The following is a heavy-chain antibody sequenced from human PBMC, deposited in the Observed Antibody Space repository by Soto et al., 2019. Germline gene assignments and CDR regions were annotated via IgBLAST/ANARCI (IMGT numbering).Heavy chain of an antibody. D-gene: IGHD6-13*01. CDR3: ARGYSSSRYNWFDP. CDR1: GGTFSSYA. Sequence: GASVKVSCKASGGTFSSYAISWVRQAPGQGLEWKGGIIPIFSTANYAQKYQGRVTITADESTSTAYMELSSLRSEGTAVYYCARGYSSSRYNWFDPWGQGTLVTVSS. CDR2: IIPIFSTA. J-gene: IGHJ5*02. V-gene: IGHV1-69*13.